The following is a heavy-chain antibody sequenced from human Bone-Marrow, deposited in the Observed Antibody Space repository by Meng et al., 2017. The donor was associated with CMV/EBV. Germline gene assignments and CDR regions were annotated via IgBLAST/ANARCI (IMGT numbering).Heavy chain of an antibody. D-gene: IGHD6-6*01. CDR2: IIPILGIA. J-gene: IGHJ6*02. CDR1: GGTFSSYA. CDR3: ASSSSSGRGGAIYYYYGMDV. Sequence: SVKVSCKASGGTFSSYAISWVRQAPGQGLEWMGGIIPILGIANYAQKFQGRVTITADKSTSTAYMELSSLRSEETAVYYCASSSSSGRGGAIYYYYGMDVWGQGATVTVSS. V-gene: IGHV1-69*10.